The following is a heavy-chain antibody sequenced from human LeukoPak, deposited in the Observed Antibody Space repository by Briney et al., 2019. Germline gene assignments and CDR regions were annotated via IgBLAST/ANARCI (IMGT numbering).Heavy chain of an antibody. CDR2: INHSGST. CDR3: ARDQRGGYSGYDS. V-gene: IGHV4-34*01. Sequence: SETLSLTCAVYGGSFSGYYWSWIRQPPGKGLEWIGEINHSGSTNYNPSLKSRVTISVDTSKNQFSLKLSSVTAADTAVYYCARDQRGGYSGYDSWGQGTLVTVSS. J-gene: IGHJ5*02. CDR1: GGSFSGYY. D-gene: IGHD5-12*01.